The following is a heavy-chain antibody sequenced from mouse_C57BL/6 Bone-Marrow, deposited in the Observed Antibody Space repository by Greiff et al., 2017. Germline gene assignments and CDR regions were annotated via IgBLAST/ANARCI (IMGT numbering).Heavy chain of an antibody. J-gene: IGHJ2*01. Sequence: EVQVVESGPELVKPGASVKMSCKASGYTFTDYNMHWVKQSHGKSLEWIGYINPNNGGTSYNQKFKGKATLTVNKSSSTAYMELRSLTSEDSAVYYCARRNYYYGSSYDFDYWGQGTTLTVSS. D-gene: IGHD1-1*01. CDR1: GYTFTDYN. V-gene: IGHV1-22*01. CDR3: ARRNYYYGSSYDFDY. CDR2: INPNNGGT.